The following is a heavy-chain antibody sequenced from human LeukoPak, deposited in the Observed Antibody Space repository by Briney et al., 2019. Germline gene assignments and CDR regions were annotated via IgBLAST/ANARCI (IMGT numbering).Heavy chain of an antibody. CDR2: MSYDGSNK. J-gene: IGHJ4*02. CDR1: GFTFSSYG. CDR3: AKDLGIVATTAAFDY. Sequence: PGGSLRLSCAASGFTFSSYGMHWVRQAPGKGLEWVAVMSYDGSNKYYADSVKGRFTISRDNSKNTLYLQMNSLRAEDTAVYYCAKDLGIVATTAAFDYWGQGTLVTVSS. D-gene: IGHD5-12*01. V-gene: IGHV3-30*18.